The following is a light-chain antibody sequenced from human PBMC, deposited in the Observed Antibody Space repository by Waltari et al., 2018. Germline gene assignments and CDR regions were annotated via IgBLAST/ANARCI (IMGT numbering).Light chain of an antibody. J-gene: IGLJ3*02. V-gene: IGLV4-69*01. CDR3: ETGGHGTWV. CDR1: SGHSTNV. Sequence: QLVLTQSPSASASLGASVKLTCTLSSGHSTNVIAWHQQQPVGGPRYLMKVNSDGSHSKGDEISERVSGSSVGGERYLLISRLESEDEADYYCETGGHGTWVFGGGTKLTVL. CDR2: VNSDGSH.